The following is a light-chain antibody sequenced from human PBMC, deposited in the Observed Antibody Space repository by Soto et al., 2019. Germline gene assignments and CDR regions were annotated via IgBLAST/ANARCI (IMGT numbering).Light chain of an antibody. CDR2: DAS. J-gene: IGKJ3*01. V-gene: IGKV1-5*01. Sequence: DIEMTQSPSTLSASVGDRVTITCRASQNISTWLAWYQQKPGKAPKLMIFDASSLEAGVPSRFSGSGSGTDFTLSVSRLQPDDFATYYCQHGFTFGPGTKVDFK. CDR1: QNISTW. CDR3: QHGFT.